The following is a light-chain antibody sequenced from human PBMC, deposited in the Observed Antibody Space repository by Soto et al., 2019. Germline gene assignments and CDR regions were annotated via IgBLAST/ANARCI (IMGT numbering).Light chain of an antibody. CDR3: QQYGSSPPWT. Sequence: EIVLTQSPGTLSLSPGERATLSCRASQSVSSSYLAWYQQKPGQAPRLLIYGASSRATGIPDSFSGSGSGKDFTFTISRLEPEDFAVYYCQQYGSSPPWTFGQGTKLDIK. J-gene: IGKJ1*01. CDR2: GAS. CDR1: QSVSSSY. V-gene: IGKV3-20*01.